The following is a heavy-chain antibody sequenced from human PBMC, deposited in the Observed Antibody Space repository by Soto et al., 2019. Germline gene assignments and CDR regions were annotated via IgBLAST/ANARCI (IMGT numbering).Heavy chain of an antibody. J-gene: IGHJ4*02. CDR2: MNPYSGNT. V-gene: IGHV1-8*01. D-gene: IGHD2-21*01. CDR3: VRAALDYYSADYFDN. Sequence: ASVKVSCKASGYTFTNNDINWVRQAAGQGLEWMGWMNPYSGNTGYARNVDGRVIMTRDNSITTAYMVLSSLRSEDTAVYYCVRAALDYYSADYFDNWGQGTLVTVSS. CDR1: GYTFTNND.